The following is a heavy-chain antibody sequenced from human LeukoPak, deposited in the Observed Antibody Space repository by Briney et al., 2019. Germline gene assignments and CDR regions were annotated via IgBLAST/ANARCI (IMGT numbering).Heavy chain of an antibody. V-gene: IGHV1-2*02. CDR3: ARPPGRDCYKRYDY. CDR1: GYTFTGYY. Sequence: ASVKVSCKASGYTFTGYYMHWVRQAPGQGLEWMGWINPNSGGTNYAQKFQGRVTITSDTSISTAYMELNRLRSDDTAVYHCARPPGRDCYKRYDYCGQGTLVTVSS. CDR2: INPNSGGT. D-gene: IGHD5-24*01. J-gene: IGHJ4*02.